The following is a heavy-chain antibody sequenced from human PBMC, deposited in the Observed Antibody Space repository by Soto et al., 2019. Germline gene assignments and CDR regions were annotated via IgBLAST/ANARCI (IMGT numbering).Heavy chain of an antibody. D-gene: IGHD6-13*01. J-gene: IGHJ6*01. CDR1: GYSFTSYW. Sequence: GESLKISCKGSGYSFTSYWIGWVRQMPGKGLEWMGIIYPGDSDTRYSPSFQGQVTISADKSISTAYLQWSSLKASDTAMYYCARQPYSSSWYSNYYYGMDVWGQGTTVTVSS. V-gene: IGHV5-51*01. CDR3: ARQPYSSSWYSNYYYGMDV. CDR2: IYPGDSDT.